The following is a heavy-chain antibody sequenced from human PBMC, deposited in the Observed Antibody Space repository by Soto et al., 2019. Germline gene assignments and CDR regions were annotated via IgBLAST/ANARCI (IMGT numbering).Heavy chain of an antibody. CDR1: GGSISSYY. D-gene: IGHD3-3*01. Sequence: SETLSLTCTVSGGSISSYYWSWIRQPPGKGLEWIGYIYYSGSTNYNPSLKSRVTISVDTSKNQFSLKLSSVTAADTAVYYCARGLGVGNYDFWSGLPPPQGYYYYYMDVWGKGTTVTVSS. CDR2: IYYSGST. J-gene: IGHJ6*03. V-gene: IGHV4-59*01. CDR3: ARGLGVGNYDFWSGLPPPQGYYYYYMDV.